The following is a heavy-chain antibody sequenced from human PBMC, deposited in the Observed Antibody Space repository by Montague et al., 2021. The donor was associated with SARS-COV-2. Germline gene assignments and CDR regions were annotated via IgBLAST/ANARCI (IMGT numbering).Heavy chain of an antibody. V-gene: IGHV4-30-2*06. CDR2: ILHSGST. Sequence: TLSLTCAVSGGSINSGGYSWSWIRQSPGKGLEWIGYILHSGSTYYNPSLWSRVTISVDRSKSQFSLNLTSMTAAVTAVYFCARAASPRGAFDVWGQGTVVTVSS. CDR1: GGSINSGGYS. CDR3: ARAASPRGAFDV. J-gene: IGHJ3*01. D-gene: IGHD3-10*01.